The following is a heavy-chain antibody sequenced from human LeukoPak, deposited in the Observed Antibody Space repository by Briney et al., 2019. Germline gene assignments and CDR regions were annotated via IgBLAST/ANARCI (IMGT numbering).Heavy chain of an antibody. CDR1: GFTFSSYS. V-gene: IGHV3-21*01. CDR3: AKDLYYGTHYYYYGMDV. Sequence: GGSLRLSCAASGFTFSSYSMNWVRQAPGKGLEWVSSISSSSSYIYYADSVKGRFTISRDNSKNTLYLQMNSLRAEDTALYYCAKDLYYGTHYYYYGMDVWGQGTTVTVSS. D-gene: IGHD3-10*01. CDR2: ISSSSSYI. J-gene: IGHJ6*02.